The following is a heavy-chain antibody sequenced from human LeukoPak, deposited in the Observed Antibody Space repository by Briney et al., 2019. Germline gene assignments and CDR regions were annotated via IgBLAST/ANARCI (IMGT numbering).Heavy chain of an antibody. J-gene: IGHJ4*02. CDR1: GFTFTRYW. CDR2: IKHDGSER. Sequence: GGSLRLSCAASGFTFTRYWMTWVRQAPGKGLEWVANIKHDGSERDYVDSVKGRFTISRDNAKNTLYLQMNSLRAEDTAVYYCARESRSFDYWGQGTLVTVSS. V-gene: IGHV3-7*01. CDR3: ARESRSFDY.